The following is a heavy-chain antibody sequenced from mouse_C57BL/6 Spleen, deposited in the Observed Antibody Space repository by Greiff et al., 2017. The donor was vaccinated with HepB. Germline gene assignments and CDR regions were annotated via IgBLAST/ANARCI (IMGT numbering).Heavy chain of an antibody. V-gene: IGHV1-61*01. CDR3: ARSRGNLLYFDY. CDR1: GYTFTSYW. D-gene: IGHD2-1*01. Sequence: QVQLQQPGAELVRPGSSVKLSCKASGYTFTSYWMDWVKQRPGQGLEWIGNIYPSDSETHYNQKFKDKATLTVDKSSSTAYMPLSSLTSEDSAVDYCARSRGNLLYFDYWGQGTTLTVSS. J-gene: IGHJ2*01. CDR2: IYPSDSET.